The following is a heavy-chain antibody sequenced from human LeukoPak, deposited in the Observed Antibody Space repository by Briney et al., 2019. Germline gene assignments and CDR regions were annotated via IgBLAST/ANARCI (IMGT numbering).Heavy chain of an antibody. CDR1: GSTFSSYG. CDR2: ISGSGGNT. D-gene: IGHD3-22*01. CDR3: AKDIGSSGTVDAFDI. V-gene: IGHV3-23*01. J-gene: IGHJ3*02. Sequence: GGSLRLSCAASGSTFSSYGMSWVRQAPGKGLEWVSTISGSGGNTYYADSVKGRFTISRDNSKYTLYLQMNSLRADDTAVYYCAKDIGSSGTVDAFDIWGQGTMVTVSS.